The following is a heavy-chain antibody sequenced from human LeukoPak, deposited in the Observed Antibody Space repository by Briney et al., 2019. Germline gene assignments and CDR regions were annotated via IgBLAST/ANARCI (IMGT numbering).Heavy chain of an antibody. V-gene: IGHV3-74*01. CDR3: ARGTDGIWSFDS. J-gene: IGHJ4*02. Sequence: PGGSLRLSCAASGFTFSSYSMNWVRQAPGKGLVWVSRINSDGSSTNYADSVKGRFTISRDNAKNTVYLQMNSLRVEDTAVYYCARGTDGIWSFDSWGQGTLVTGSS. D-gene: IGHD2-8*01. CDR2: INSDGSST. CDR1: GFTFSSYS.